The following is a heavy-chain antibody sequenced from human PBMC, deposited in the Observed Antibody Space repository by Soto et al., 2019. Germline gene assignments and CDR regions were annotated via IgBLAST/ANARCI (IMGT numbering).Heavy chain of an antibody. CDR1: GFTFSSYW. D-gene: IGHD3-10*01. V-gene: IGHV3-74*01. CDR3: ARDDYGSGSYYKGMDV. Sequence: EVQLVESGGGLVQPGGSLRLSCTASGFTFSSYWMHWVRQAPGKGLVWVSRINNEGSSTSYADSVKGRITISRDNAKNTVYLQMNSLRAEDTAVYYCARDDYGSGSYYKGMDVWGQGTTVTVSS. J-gene: IGHJ6*02. CDR2: INNEGSST.